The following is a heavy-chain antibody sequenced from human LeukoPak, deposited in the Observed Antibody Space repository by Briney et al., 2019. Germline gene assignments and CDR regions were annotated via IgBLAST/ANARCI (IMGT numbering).Heavy chain of an antibody. CDR1: GGTFSSYA. D-gene: IGHD1-26*01. Sequence: ASVKVSCQASGGTFSSYAISWVRQAPGQGLEWMGGIIPIFGTANYAQKFQGRVTITADESTSTAYMELSSLRSEDTAVYYCAREGAGGSYSRWFDPWGQGTLVTVSS. V-gene: IGHV1-69*01. CDR3: AREGAGGSYSRWFDP. CDR2: IIPIFGTA. J-gene: IGHJ5*02.